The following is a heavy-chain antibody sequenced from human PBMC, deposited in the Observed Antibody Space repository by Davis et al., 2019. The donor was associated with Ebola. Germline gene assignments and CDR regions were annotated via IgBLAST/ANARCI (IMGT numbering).Heavy chain of an antibody. V-gene: IGHV4-34*01. J-gene: IGHJ6*02. CDR3: ARGADTAMVYYYYGMDV. D-gene: IGHD5-18*01. Sequence: MPSETLSLTCAVYGGSFSGYYWSWIRQPPGKGLEWIGSIYYSGSTYYNPSLKSRVTISVDTSKNQFSLKLSSVTAADTAVYYCARGADTAMVYYYYGMDVWGQGTTVTVSS. CDR2: IYYSGST. CDR1: GGSFSGYY.